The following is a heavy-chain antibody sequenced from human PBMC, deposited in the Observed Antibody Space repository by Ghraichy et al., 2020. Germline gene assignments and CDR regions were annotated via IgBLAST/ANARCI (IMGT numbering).Heavy chain of an antibody. CDR1: GGSFSGYY. CDR2: INHSGST. J-gene: IGHJ4*02. Sequence: SETLSLTCAVYGGSFSGYYWSWIRQPPGKGLEWIGEINHSGSTNYNPSLKSRVTISVDTSKNQFSLKLSSVTAADTAVYYCAREGSGYSSGWVDYWGQGTLVTVSS. CDR3: AREGSGYSSGWVDY. V-gene: IGHV4-34*01. D-gene: IGHD6-19*01.